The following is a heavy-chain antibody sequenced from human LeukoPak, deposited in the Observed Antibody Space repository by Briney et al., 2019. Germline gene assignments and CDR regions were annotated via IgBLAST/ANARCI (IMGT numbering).Heavy chain of an antibody. CDR2: ISFDGSNK. J-gene: IGHJ4*02. D-gene: IGHD6-13*01. CDR3: AKDLAIIMKQQLPDY. V-gene: IGHV3-30*18. Sequence: LSGGSLRLSCAASGFTFSNYGMHWVRQAPGKGLEWVAVISFDGSNKYYADSVKGRFTIFRDNSKNTLYLQMNSLRAEDTAVYYCAKDLAIIMKQQLPDYWGQGTLVTVSS. CDR1: GFTFSNYG.